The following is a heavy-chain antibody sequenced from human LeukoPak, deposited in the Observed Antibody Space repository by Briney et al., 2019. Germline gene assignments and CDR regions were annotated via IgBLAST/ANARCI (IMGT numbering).Heavy chain of an antibody. D-gene: IGHD5-18*01. CDR3: ARHLSGSAMMHYFDS. CDR2: IYYNGNS. Sequence: SETLSLTCNVSGASISSGRNYWGCIRQSPGKGLECIGSIYYNGNSYYNPSLKSRVSISVDTSKNHISLEVSSLTAADAALYFCARHLSGSAMMHYFDSWGQGTLVTVSS. J-gene: IGHJ4*02. CDR1: GASISSGRNY. V-gene: IGHV4-39*01.